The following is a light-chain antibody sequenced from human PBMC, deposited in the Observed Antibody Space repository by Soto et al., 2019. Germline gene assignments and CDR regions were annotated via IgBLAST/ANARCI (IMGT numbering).Light chain of an antibody. J-gene: IGKJ3*01. CDR3: QQYNTFSRFT. Sequence: DIQMTQSPSILSASVGDRVTITCRASQSISDWLAWYQQKPGKAPKLLISDVSNLDTGVPSRFSGIVSGTAFTLTISSLQPDDFATYYCQQYNTFSRFTFGPGTKVDV. CDR1: QSISDW. CDR2: DVS. V-gene: IGKV1-5*01.